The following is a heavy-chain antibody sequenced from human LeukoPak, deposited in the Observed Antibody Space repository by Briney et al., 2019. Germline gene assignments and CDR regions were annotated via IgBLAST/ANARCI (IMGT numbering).Heavy chain of an antibody. CDR2: IYHSGST. CDR3: ARDLYYDFWSGYYRP. Sequence: ASETLSLTCTVPGYSISSGYYWGWIRQPPGKGLGWIGSIYHSGSTYYNPSLKSRVTISVDTSKNQFSLKLSSVTAADTAVYYCARDLYYDFWSGYYRPWGQGTLVTVSS. V-gene: IGHV4-38-2*02. J-gene: IGHJ5*02. D-gene: IGHD3-3*01. CDR1: GYSISSGYY.